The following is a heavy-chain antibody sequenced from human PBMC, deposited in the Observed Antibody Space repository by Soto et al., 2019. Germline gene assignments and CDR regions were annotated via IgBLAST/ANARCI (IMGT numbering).Heavy chain of an antibody. CDR3: ARADCSGGSCYSFDY. CDR1: GYTFTGYY. J-gene: IGHJ4*02. V-gene: IGHV1-2*04. D-gene: IGHD2-15*01. CDR2: INPNSGGT. Sequence: ASVKVSCKASGYTFTGYYMHWVRQAPGQGLEWMGWINPNSGGTNYAQKFQGWVTMTRDTSISTAYMELSRLRSDDTAVYYCARADCSGGSCYSFDYWGQGTLVTVSS.